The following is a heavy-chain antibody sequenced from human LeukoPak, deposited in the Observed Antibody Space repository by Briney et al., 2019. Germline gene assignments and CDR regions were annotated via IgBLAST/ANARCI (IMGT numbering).Heavy chain of an antibody. D-gene: IGHD6-13*01. Sequence: GGSLRLSCKASGLAFSNYSMNWVRQAPGKGLEWISYISNSSSTIYYADSVKGRFAISRDNAKNSVYLQMNNLRAEDTAVYYCARGAAASAGYWGQGTRVTVSS. CDR2: ISNSSSTI. CDR1: GLAFSNYS. CDR3: ARGAAASAGY. V-gene: IGHV3-48*04. J-gene: IGHJ4*02.